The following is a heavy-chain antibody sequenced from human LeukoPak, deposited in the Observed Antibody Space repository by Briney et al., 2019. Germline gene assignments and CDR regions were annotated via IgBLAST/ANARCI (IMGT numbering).Heavy chain of an antibody. CDR2: IYHSGST. CDR1: GYSINSGYY. Sequence: SETLSLTCTVSGYSINSGYYWGWIRQPPGKGLEWIGSIYHSGSTYYNPSLKSRVTISVDTSKNQFSLKLSSVTAADTAVYYCARRRYYYYMDVWGKGTTVTISS. J-gene: IGHJ6*03. CDR3: ARRRYYYYMDV. V-gene: IGHV4-38-2*02.